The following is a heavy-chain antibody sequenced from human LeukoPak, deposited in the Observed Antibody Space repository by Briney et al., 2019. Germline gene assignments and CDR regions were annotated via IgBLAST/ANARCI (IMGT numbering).Heavy chain of an antibody. CDR2: INPNSGGT. Sequence: ASVKVSCKASGYTFTDYYMHWVRQAPGQGLEWMGWINPNSGGTNYAQKFQGRVTMTRDTSISTAYMELSRLRSDDTAVYYCARARQRGYSYGFQFLFSYWGQGTLVTVSS. V-gene: IGHV1-2*02. D-gene: IGHD5-18*01. J-gene: IGHJ4*02. CDR1: GYTFTDYY. CDR3: ARARQRGYSYGFQFLFSY.